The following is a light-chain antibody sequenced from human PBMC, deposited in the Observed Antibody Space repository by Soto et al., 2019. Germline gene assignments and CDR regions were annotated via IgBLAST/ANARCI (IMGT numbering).Light chain of an antibody. J-gene: IGKJ5*01. CDR3: LQHNSYPIT. V-gene: IGKV1-5*01. Sequence: DIQMTQSPSTLSASVGARVTITCRASQTITSWLAWYQQKPGKAPKRLIYAASSLQSGVPSRFSGSGSGTEFTLTISSLQPEDFATYYCLQHNSYPITFGQGTRLEIK. CDR2: AAS. CDR1: QTITSW.